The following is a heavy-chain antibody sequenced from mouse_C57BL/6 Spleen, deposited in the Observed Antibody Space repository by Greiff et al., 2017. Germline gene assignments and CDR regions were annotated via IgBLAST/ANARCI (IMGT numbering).Heavy chain of an antibody. J-gene: IGHJ2*01. D-gene: IGHD2-1*01. CDR2: IHPNSGST. CDR1: GYTFTSYW. Sequence: QVQLKQPGAELVKPGASVKLSCKASGYTFTSYWMHWVKQRPGQGLEWIGMIHPNSGSTNYNEKFKSKATLTVDKSSSTAYMQLSSLTSEDSAVYYCAEIYYGIYYFDYWGQGTTLTVSS. CDR3: AEIYYGIYYFDY. V-gene: IGHV1-64*01.